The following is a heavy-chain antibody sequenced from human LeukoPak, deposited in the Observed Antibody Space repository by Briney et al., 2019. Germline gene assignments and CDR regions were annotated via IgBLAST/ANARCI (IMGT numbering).Heavy chain of an antibody. Sequence: SETLSLTCAVYGGSFSGYYWSWIRQPPGKGLEWIGEINHSGSTNYNPSLKSRVTISVDTSKNQFSLELSSVTAADTAVYYCATYSSSWYWGDWGQGTLVTVSS. J-gene: IGHJ4*02. V-gene: IGHV4-34*01. CDR1: GGSFSGYY. CDR3: ATYSSSWYWGD. CDR2: INHSGST. D-gene: IGHD6-13*01.